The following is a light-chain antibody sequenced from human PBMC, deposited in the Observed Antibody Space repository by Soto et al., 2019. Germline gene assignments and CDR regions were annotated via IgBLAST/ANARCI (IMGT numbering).Light chain of an antibody. CDR2: AAS. CDR1: QGISSY. J-gene: IGKJ4*01. Sequence: AIRMTQSPSSFSASTGDRVTITCRASQGISSYLAWYQQKPGKAPKLLIYAASTLQSGVTSRFRGSGSGTDFTLTISCLQAEDFATYYCQQEYSRALTFEGGTNVVI. V-gene: IGKV1-8*01. CDR3: QQEYSRALT.